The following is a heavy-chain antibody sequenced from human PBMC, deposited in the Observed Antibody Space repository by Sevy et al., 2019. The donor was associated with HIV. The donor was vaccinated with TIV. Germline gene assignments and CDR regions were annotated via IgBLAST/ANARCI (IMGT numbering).Heavy chain of an antibody. V-gene: IGHV3-15*07. Sequence: GGSLRLSCAASGFTFSNAWMNWVRQAPGKGLEWVGRIKSKTDGGTTDYAAPVKGRFTISRDDSKNTLYLQMNSLNTEETAVYYCTTDGSAAHSDGMDVWGQGTTVTVSS. J-gene: IGHJ6*02. CDR1: GFTFSNAW. D-gene: IGHD2-2*01. CDR2: IKSKTDGGTT. CDR3: TTDGSAAHSDGMDV.